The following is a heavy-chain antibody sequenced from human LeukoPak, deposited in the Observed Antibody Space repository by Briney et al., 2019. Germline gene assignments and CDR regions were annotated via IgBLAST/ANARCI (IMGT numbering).Heavy chain of an antibody. CDR3: AKSGDGYLFDY. V-gene: IGHV3-30*02. D-gene: IGHD5-24*01. Sequence: PGGSLRLSCAASVFNLSREGMGLVRQAPGKGLEWVAFIRHDGSKKYYADSVKGRFTTSRDNSKNTLALQMNSLRPEDTAGYYRAKSGDGYLFDYWGQGTLVTVSS. J-gene: IGHJ4*02. CDR1: VFNLSREG. CDR2: IRHDGSKK.